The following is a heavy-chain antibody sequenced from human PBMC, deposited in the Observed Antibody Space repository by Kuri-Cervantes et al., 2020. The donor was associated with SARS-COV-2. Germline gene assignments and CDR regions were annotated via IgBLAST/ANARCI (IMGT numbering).Heavy chain of an antibody. CDR1: GFLFSASA. Sequence: GGSLRLSCEASGFLFSASAIHWVRQGSGKGLEWVGRVRGKANNYATAYAASVKGRFTISRDDSKSIAYLQMNSLKTEDTAVYYCTTYEYNWNDGNDAFDIWGQGTMVTVSS. D-gene: IGHD1-1*01. CDR2: VRGKANNYAT. CDR3: TTYEYNWNDGNDAFDI. J-gene: IGHJ3*02. V-gene: IGHV3-73*01.